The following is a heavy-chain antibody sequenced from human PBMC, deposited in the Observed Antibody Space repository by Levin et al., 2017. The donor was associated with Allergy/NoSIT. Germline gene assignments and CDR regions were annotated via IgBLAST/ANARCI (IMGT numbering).Heavy chain of an antibody. D-gene: IGHD5-18*01. Sequence: SSETLSLTCAVSGGSISSGGYSWSWIRQPPGKGLEWIGNIYLSGSTNDNPSLKSRVTMSVDRSKNQFSLKLSYVTAEDTAVYSCARVAGYSYGYYFAYWGPETLVTVSS. J-gene: IGHJ4*02. CDR3: ARVAGYSYGYYFAY. CDR2: IYLSGST. V-gene: IGHV4-30-2*01. CDR1: GGSISSGGYS.